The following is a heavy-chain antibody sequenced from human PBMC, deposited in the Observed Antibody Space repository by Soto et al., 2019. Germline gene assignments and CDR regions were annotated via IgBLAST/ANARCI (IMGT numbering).Heavy chain of an antibody. V-gene: IGHV4-30-2*01. CDR1: GGSISSGGYS. CDR2: IYHSGST. CDR3: ARVVSYCSGGSCYNWFDP. Sequence: SETLSLTCAVSGGSISSGGYSWGWIRQPPGKGLEWIGYIYHSGSTYYNPSLKSRVTISVDRSKNQFSLKLSSVTAADTAVYYCARVVSYCSGGSCYNWFDPWGQGTLVTVSS. D-gene: IGHD2-15*01. J-gene: IGHJ5*02.